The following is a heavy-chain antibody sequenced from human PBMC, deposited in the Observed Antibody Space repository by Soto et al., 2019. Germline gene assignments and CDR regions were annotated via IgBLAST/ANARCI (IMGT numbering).Heavy chain of an antibody. CDR1: GVTLSTHT. V-gene: IGHV3-21*02. J-gene: IGHJ6*02. D-gene: IGHD1-26*01. Sequence: EVQLVESGGGLVKPGGSLRLSCAGSGVTLSTHTINWARQAPGKGLEWVSSISISSSYILYADAVRGRFTITRDNAKNLLYLQMNSLRAEDTAVYYCATVRSDETSFDYYYGMDVWGQGTTVTVS. CDR2: ISISSSYI. CDR3: ATVRSDETSFDYYYGMDV.